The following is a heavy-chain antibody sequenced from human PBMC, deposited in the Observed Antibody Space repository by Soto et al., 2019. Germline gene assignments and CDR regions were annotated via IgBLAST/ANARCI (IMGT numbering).Heavy chain of an antibody. D-gene: IGHD2-15*01. V-gene: IGHV1-46*01. CDR3: ARSLPVARFDP. J-gene: IGHJ5*02. Sequence: ASVKVSCKASGYTFTSYYVHWVRQSPGRGLEWMGIINPSGGSTSYAQKFQGRVTKTTDTSTSTVYMDLSSLRSEDTAVYYCARSLPVARFDPWGQGTLVTV. CDR1: GYTFTSYY. CDR2: INPSGGST.